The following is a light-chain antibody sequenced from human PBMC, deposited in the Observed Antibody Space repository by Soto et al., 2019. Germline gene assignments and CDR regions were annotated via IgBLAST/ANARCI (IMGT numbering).Light chain of an antibody. Sequence: DIQMTQSPSTLAASIGDTVTITCRASQSVSSWLAWYQQKPGEAPNLLIYEASTLETGVPSRFSGSGSGTKFNLTISSLQPDDVATYYCQQYNSYSPYNFGQGTKLEIK. CDR3: QQYNSYSPYN. CDR1: QSVSSW. V-gene: IGKV1-5*03. J-gene: IGKJ2*01. CDR2: EAS.